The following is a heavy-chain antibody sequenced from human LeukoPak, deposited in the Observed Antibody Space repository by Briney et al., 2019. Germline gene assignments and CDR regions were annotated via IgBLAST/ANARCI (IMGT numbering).Heavy chain of an antibody. Sequence: PGGSLRLSCAASGFTFSSYAMSWVRQAPGKGLEWVSAISGTGSSSYSADSVKGRFTISRDNSKNTLYLQMNTLRAEDTALYYCARVQFDYYGSSGQDAFDVWGQGTMVTVSS. CDR3: ARVQFDYYGSSGQDAFDV. D-gene: IGHD3-22*01. CDR1: GFTFSSYA. V-gene: IGHV3-23*01. J-gene: IGHJ3*01. CDR2: ISGTGSSS.